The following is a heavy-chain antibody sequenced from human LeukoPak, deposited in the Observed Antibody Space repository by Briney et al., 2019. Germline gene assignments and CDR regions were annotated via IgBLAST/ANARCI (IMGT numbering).Heavy chain of an antibody. J-gene: IGHJ4*02. Sequence: PGGSLRLSCAASGFTFSSYGMHWVRQAPDKGLEWVAVISYDGSSEYYADSVKGRFTISRDNAKNSLYLQMNSLRAEDTAVYYCARDDFGEQQPGGYWGQGTLVTVSS. V-gene: IGHV3-30*12. D-gene: IGHD3-10*01. CDR1: GFTFSSYG. CDR2: ISYDGSSE. CDR3: ARDDFGEQQPGGY.